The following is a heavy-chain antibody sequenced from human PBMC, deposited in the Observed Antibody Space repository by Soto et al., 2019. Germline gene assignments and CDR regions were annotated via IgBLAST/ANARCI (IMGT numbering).Heavy chain of an antibody. Sequence: SETLSLTCTVSGGSISSYYWSWIRQPPGKGLEWIGYIYYSGSTNYNPSLKSRVTISVDTSKNQFSLKLSSVTAADTAVYYCARDVGGPWGQGTLVTVSS. J-gene: IGHJ5*02. CDR3: ARDVGGP. CDR2: IYYSGST. CDR1: GGSISSYY. V-gene: IGHV4-59*01.